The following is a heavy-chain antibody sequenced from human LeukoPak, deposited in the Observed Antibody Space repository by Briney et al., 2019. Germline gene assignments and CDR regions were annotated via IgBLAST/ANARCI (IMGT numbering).Heavy chain of an antibody. V-gene: IGHV1-3*01. J-gene: IGHJ4*02. CDR1: GYTFTSYA. D-gene: IGHD6-13*01. Sequence: ASVKVSCKASGYTFTSYAMHWVRQARGQRLEWMGWINAGNGNTKYSQKFQGRVTITRDTSASTAYMELSSLRSEDTAVYYCAYSSSWYLYYFDYWGQGTLVTVSS. CDR3: AYSSSWYLYYFDY. CDR2: INAGNGNT.